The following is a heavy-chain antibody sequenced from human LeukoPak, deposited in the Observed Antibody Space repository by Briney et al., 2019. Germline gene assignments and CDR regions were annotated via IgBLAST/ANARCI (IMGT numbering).Heavy chain of an antibody. D-gene: IGHD3-10*01. V-gene: IGHV3-33*01. J-gene: IGHJ5*02. CDR3: AREDLDGSGSYNWFDP. CDR2: IWYDGSKK. Sequence: GGSLRLSCAASGFSFSAYGMHWVRQAPGKGLEWVAYIWYDGSKKEYANSVKGRFTISRDNSKNTLYLQMNSLRAEDTAVYYCAREDLDGSGSYNWFDPWGQGTLVTVSS. CDR1: GFSFSAYG.